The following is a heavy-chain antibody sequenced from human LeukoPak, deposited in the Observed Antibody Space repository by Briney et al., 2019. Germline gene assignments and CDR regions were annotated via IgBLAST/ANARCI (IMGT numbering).Heavy chain of an antibody. CDR2: FDPEDGET. Sequence: GASVKVSCKVCGYTLTELSMHGVGQARGKGVEWMGGFDPEDGETIYAQKFQGRVTMTEDTSTDTAYMELSSLRSEDTAVYYCATADPGYWGQGTLVSVSS. J-gene: IGHJ4*02. CDR3: ATADPGY. CDR1: GYTLTELS. D-gene: IGHD7-27*01. V-gene: IGHV1-24*01.